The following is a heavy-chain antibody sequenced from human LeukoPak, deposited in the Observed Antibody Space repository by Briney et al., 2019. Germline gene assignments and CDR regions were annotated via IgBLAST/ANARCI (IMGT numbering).Heavy chain of an antibody. V-gene: IGHV3-23*01. CDR3: AKVTVRSANYFDY. J-gene: IGHJ4*02. Sequence: PGGSLRLSCAASGFTFSNYAMSWVRQAPGKGLEWVSGISGSGGSTYYADFVKGRFTISRDNSKNTLYLQMNGLRAEDTAVYYCAKVTVRSANYFDYWAQGTLVTVSS. D-gene: IGHD4-11*01. CDR1: GFTFSNYA. CDR2: ISGSGGST.